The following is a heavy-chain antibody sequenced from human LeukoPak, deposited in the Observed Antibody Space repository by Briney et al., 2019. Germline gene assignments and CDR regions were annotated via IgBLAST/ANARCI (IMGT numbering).Heavy chain of an antibody. CDR3: ARKKSSGWSHGAFDI. D-gene: IGHD6-19*01. J-gene: IGHJ3*02. CDR1: GFTFSSYA. V-gene: IGHV3-30*04. CDR2: ISYDGSNK. Sequence: GGSLRLSCAASGFTFSSYAMHWVRQAPGKGLEWVAVISYDGSNKYYADSVKGRFTISGDNSKNTLYLQMNSLRAEDTAVYYCARKKSSGWSHGAFDIWGQGTMVTVSS.